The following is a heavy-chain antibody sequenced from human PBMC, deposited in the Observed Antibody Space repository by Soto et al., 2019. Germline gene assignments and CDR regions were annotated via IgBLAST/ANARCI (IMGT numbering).Heavy chain of an antibody. Sequence: PVGSLRLSCAASRFSVTSHAMHWVRQAPGKGLEWVAVISHDGRQKHYIDSVRGRFTLSRDESDNTVYLQMNSLRREDTAMYYCAKDVYFDSYYFDQWGQGTLVTVS. V-gene: IGHV3-30*04. J-gene: IGHJ4*02. CDR1: RFSVTSHA. CDR2: ISHDGRQK. CDR3: AKDVYFDSYYFDQ. D-gene: IGHD3-9*01.